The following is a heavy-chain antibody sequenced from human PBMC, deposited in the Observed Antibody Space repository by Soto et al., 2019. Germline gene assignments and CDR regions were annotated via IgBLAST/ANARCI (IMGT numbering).Heavy chain of an antibody. D-gene: IGHD2-15*01. V-gene: IGHV1-69*18. Sequence: QVQLVQSGAEVKKPGSSVTVSCTASGGTLISFTIYWVRQAPGQGFEWMGSFIPRIDKINYAQKFQDRVTLTADESSNTAYRELSSLTSCDPAGYYCARGWVDEAFDIWGQGILVTSSS. J-gene: IGHJ3*02. CDR1: GGTLISFT. CDR3: ARGWVDEAFDI. CDR2: FIPRIDKI.